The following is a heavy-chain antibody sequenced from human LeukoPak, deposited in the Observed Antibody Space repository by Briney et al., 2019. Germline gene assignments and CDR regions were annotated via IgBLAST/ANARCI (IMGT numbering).Heavy chain of an antibody. CDR2: INPSGGST. J-gene: IGHJ4*02. CDR3: ARRAVAGHFDY. Sequence: ASVKVSCKASGYTFTSNYIHWVRQAPGQGLEWMGIINPSGGSTSYAQKFQGRVTMTRDTSTSTVYMELSSLRSEDTAVYYCARRAVAGHFDYWGQGTLVTVSS. V-gene: IGHV1-46*01. CDR1: GYTFTSNY. D-gene: IGHD6-19*01.